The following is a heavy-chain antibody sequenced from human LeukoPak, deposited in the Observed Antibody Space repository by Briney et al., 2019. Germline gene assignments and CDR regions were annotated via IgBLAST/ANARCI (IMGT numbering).Heavy chain of an antibody. J-gene: IGHJ4*02. CDR1: GFTVSSNY. CDR3: ARELGGGAAAGGGVAFGY. CDR2: IYSGGRT. D-gene: IGHD6-13*01. Sequence: GGSLRLSCAASGFTVSSNYMSWVRQAPGKGLEWVSVIYSGGRTYYADSVKGRFTISRDNSKNTLYLQMNSLRDEDTAVYYCARELGGGAAAGGGVAFGYWGQGTLVTVSS. V-gene: IGHV3-53*01.